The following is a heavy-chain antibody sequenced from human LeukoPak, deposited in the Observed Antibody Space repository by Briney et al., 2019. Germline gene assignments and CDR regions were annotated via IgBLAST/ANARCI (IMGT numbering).Heavy chain of an antibody. CDR3: ARPGRSLRYYDSSGYPYPYYFDY. Sequence: GESLKISCKGSGYSFTSYWIGWVRQMPGKGLEWMGIIYPGDSDTRYSPSFQGQVTISADKSISTAYLQWSSLKASDTAMYYCARPGRSLRYYDSSGYPYPYYFDYWGQGTLVTVSS. CDR1: GYSFTSYW. CDR2: IYPGDSDT. J-gene: IGHJ4*02. V-gene: IGHV5-51*01. D-gene: IGHD3-22*01.